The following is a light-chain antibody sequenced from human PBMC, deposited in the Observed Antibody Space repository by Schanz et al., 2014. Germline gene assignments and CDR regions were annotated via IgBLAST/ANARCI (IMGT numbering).Light chain of an antibody. Sequence: QSALTQPPSVSGSPGQSVTISCTGTSSDVGSYNRVSWYQQPPGTAPKLMIYEVSNRPSGVPDRFSGSKSGNTASLTISGLQAEDEADYYCSSYTTNSAPGVVFGGGTKLTVL. CDR2: EVS. CDR1: SSDVGSYNR. CDR3: SSYTTNSAPGVV. V-gene: IGLV2-18*02. J-gene: IGLJ2*01.